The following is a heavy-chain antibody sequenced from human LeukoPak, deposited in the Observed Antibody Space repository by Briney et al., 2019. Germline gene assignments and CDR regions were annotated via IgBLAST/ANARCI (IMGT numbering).Heavy chain of an antibody. Sequence: SETLSLTCTVSGYSISSGYYWGWIRQPPGKGLEWIGSIYHSGSTYYNPSLKSRVTISVDTSKNQFSLKLSSVTAADTAVYYCARGFRYCSSTSCLNWFDPWGQGTLVTVSS. J-gene: IGHJ5*02. D-gene: IGHD2-2*01. CDR2: IYHSGST. CDR3: ARGFRYCSSTSCLNWFDP. V-gene: IGHV4-38-2*02. CDR1: GYSISSGYY.